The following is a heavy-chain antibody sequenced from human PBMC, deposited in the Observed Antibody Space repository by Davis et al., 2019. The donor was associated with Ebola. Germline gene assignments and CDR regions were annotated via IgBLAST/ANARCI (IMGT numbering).Heavy chain of an antibody. CDR2: VYYSGST. J-gene: IGHJ6*02. CDR3: AREGYYYESSGYHKGGMDV. V-gene: IGHV4-59*01. Sequence: MPSETLSLTCTVSGGSISSYYWSWIRQPPRKGLEWIGYVYYSGSTNYNPSLKSRVTISVDTSKNQFSLKLSSVTAADTALYYCAREGYYYESSGYHKGGMDVWGQGTTVTVSS. CDR1: GGSISSYY. D-gene: IGHD3-22*01.